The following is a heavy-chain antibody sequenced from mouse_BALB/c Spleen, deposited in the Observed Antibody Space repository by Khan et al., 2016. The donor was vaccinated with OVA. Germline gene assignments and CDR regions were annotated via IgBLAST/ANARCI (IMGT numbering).Heavy chain of an antibody. J-gene: IGHJ3*01. D-gene: IGHD2-4*01. CDR3: ARRGYDYGRGALFAY. V-gene: IGHV2-2*02. Sequence: VQLQESGPGLVQPSQSLSITCTVSGFSLPNYSVHWLRQSPGKGLEWLGVIWSAGSTDYNAAFVSRLTISKDNSRSQVFFKVNSLQPNDTAIYYCARRGYDYGRGALFAYWGQGTLVTVSA. CDR2: IWSAGST. CDR1: GFSLPNYS.